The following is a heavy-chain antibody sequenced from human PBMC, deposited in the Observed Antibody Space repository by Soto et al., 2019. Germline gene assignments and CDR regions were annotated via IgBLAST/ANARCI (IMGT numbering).Heavy chain of an antibody. CDR3: ARDRGAHITICGVVTPYYYYGMDV. CDR1: GGSISSYY. V-gene: IGHV4-59*01. D-gene: IGHD3-3*01. J-gene: IGHJ6*01. Sequence: KPSETLSLTCTVSGGSISSYYWSWIRQPPGKGLEWIGYIYYSGSTNYNPSLKSRVTISVDTYKNQFSLKLSSVTAAETAVYYCARDRGAHITICGVVTPYYYYGMDVWGQGTTVTVSS. CDR2: IYYSGST.